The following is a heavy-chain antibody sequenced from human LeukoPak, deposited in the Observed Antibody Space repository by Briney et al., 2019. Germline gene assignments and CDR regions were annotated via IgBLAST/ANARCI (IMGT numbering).Heavy chain of an antibody. CDR1: GNSFSTNW. D-gene: IGHD6-13*01. J-gene: IGHJ5*02. CDR3: ARLGVAAAGTGYNWFDP. Sequence: PGESLKISCRASGNSFSTNWIGWVRQMPGKGLEWMGVIYPGDSDTRYSPSFQGQVTMSADKSISTAYLQWSSLKASDTAMYYCARLGVAAAGTGYNWFDPWGQGTLVTVSS. V-gene: IGHV5-51*01. CDR2: IYPGDSDT.